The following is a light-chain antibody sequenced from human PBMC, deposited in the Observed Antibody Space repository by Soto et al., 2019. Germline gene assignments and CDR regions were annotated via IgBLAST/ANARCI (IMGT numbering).Light chain of an antibody. V-gene: IGKV3-20*01. CDR3: QQYGSSPHT. Sequence: EIVLTQSPGTLSLSPRERATHSSRASQSVSSNYLAWYQQKPGQAPRLLIYGASSRATGIPDRFSGSGSGTDFTLTITRLDPEDFAVYYCQQYGSSPHTFGQGTKVEIK. CDR1: QSVSSNY. CDR2: GAS. J-gene: IGKJ1*01.